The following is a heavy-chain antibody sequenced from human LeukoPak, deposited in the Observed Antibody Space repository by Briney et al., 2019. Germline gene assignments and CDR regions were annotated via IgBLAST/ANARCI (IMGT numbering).Heavy chain of an antibody. J-gene: IGHJ4*02. CDR1: GFTFSSYW. D-gene: IGHD3-10*01. CDR2: IKQDGSEK. CDR3: ARGSGDSESYNRQYRLEVDFAY. Sequence: GGSLRLSCAASGFTFSSYWMSWVRQAPGKGLEWVANIKQDGSEKYYVDSVKGRFIISRDNAKNSLYLQMNSLRAEDTAVYYCARGSGDSESYNRQYRLEVDFAYRGQGTLVTVSS. V-gene: IGHV3-7*01.